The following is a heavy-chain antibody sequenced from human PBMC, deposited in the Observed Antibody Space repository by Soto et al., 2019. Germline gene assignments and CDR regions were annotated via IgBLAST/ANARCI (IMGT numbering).Heavy chain of an antibody. V-gene: IGHV3-15*07. CDR1: GFTFSNAW. D-gene: IGHD3-22*01. CDR3: TTDSYSSIIVVRFDY. J-gene: IGHJ4*01. Sequence: PGGSLRFSCAASGFTFSNAWINWVRQAPGKGLEWVGRIKSKTDGGTPDYAAPVKGRFAISRDDSKNMVYPQMNSLKPEDTGIYYFTTDSYSSIIVVRFDYWGHGTLVTVSS. CDR2: IKSKTDGGTP.